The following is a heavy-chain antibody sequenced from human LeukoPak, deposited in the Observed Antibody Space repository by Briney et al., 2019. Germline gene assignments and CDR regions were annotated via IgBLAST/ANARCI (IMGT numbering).Heavy chain of an antibody. J-gene: IGHJ1*01. CDR1: GFTFASYG. Sequence: GGSLRLSCAASGFTFASYGMSWVRQAPGKGLEWVSFITTNGGRTSYADSVEGRFTISRDNPRNTLYMQMDSLRDEDTAVYYCAIMHGYYDGTGYWVQWGQGTLVTVSS. CDR2: ITTNGGRT. D-gene: IGHD3-22*01. V-gene: IGHV3-23*01. CDR3: AIMHGYYDGTGYWVQ.